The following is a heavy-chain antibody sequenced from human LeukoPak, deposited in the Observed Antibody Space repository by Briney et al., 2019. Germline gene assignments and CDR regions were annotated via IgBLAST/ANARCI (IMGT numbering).Heavy chain of an antibody. CDR3: ARGDYGDYIWDY. V-gene: IGHV1-2*02. CDR1: GYTFTDYY. Sequence: ASVTVSCRASGYTFTDYYVHWLRQAPGQGLEWMGWSNPNSGGTSFAQKFQGRVTMTRDTSISTAYMELSRLRSDDTAVYFCARGDYGDYIWDYWGQGTLVTVSS. CDR2: SNPNSGGT. J-gene: IGHJ4*02. D-gene: IGHD4-17*01.